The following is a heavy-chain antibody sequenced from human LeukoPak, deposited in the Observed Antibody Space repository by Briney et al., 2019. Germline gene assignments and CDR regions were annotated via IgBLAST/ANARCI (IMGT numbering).Heavy chain of an antibody. Sequence: SETLSLTCTVSGGSISSYYWSWIRQPPGKGLGWIGYIYNSGGTSYNPSLKSRVTISVDTSKNQFSLKLSSVTAADTAVYYCARPQGYSYGANWFDPWGQGTLVTVSP. CDR2: IYNSGGT. D-gene: IGHD5-18*01. V-gene: IGHV4-59*01. CDR3: ARPQGYSYGANWFDP. J-gene: IGHJ5*01. CDR1: GGSISSYY.